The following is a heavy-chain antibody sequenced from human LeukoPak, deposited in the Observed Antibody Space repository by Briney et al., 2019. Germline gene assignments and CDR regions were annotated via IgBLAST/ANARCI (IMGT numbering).Heavy chain of an antibody. V-gene: IGHV4-4*02. CDR3: ARGTDTRRTNHFYYHGMDI. CDR2: IYHSGST. D-gene: IGHD1-26*01. CDR1: GGSISSNNW. Sequence: PSETLSLTCAVSGGSISSNNWWIWVRQPPGKGLGYIGEIYHSGSTIYKPSLKSRVTISVDKSKNQFSLKMTSVTAADTAMYYCARGTDTRRTNHFYYHGMDIWGQGTTVSVSS. J-gene: IGHJ6*02.